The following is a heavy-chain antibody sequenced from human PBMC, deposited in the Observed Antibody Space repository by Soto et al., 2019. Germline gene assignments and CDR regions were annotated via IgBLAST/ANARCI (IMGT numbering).Heavy chain of an antibody. CDR1: GLRFSDHG. J-gene: IGHJ5*02. Sequence: EVPLVESGGGLVQPGGSLRLSLAGSGLRFSDHGWNWVRQAPGKGLELISFIRNGGGSTIYYADSVKGSFTTARDDASNALYQQTSSLRVDDTAQYYCARDVGYCSGCGGYAWFDPWGQGTLVTVSS. V-gene: IGHV3-48*01. CDR2: IRNGGGSTI. D-gene: IGHD2-15*01. CDR3: ARDVGYCSGCGGYAWFDP.